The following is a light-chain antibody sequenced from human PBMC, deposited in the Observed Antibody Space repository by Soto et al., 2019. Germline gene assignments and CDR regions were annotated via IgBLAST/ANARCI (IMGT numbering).Light chain of an antibody. Sequence: EIVMTQSPVTLSVSPWERATLSCRASQSVRSNLAWYQQKPGQAPRLLMYDASTRATGIPARFSGSGSGTEFTLTISSLQSEDFAVYYCQQYNYWPPWTFGHGTRLEIK. V-gene: IGKV3-15*01. CDR1: QSVRSN. CDR2: DAS. J-gene: IGKJ5*01. CDR3: QQYNYWPPWT.